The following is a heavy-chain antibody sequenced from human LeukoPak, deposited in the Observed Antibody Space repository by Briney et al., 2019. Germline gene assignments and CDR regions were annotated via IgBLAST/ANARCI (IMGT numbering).Heavy chain of an antibody. CDR3: ARYGSGSYQNFDY. V-gene: IGHV4-61*02. Sequence: SETLSLTCTVSGGSISSGSYYWSWIRQPAGKGLEWIGRIYTSGSTNYNPSLKSRVTISVDTSKNQFSLKLSSVTAADTAVYYCARYGSGSYQNFDYWGQGTLVTVSS. J-gene: IGHJ4*02. CDR2: IYTSGST. CDR1: GGSISSGSYY. D-gene: IGHD3-10*01.